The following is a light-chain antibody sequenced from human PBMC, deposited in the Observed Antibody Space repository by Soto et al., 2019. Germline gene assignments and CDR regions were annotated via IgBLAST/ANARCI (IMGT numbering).Light chain of an antibody. CDR2: EVS. CDR1: SSDVGGYNY. Sequence: QSALTQPASVSGSPGQSITISCTGTSSDVGGYNYVSWYQQHPGKAPKLMISEVSNRPSGISNRFSGSKSGNTASLTISGLQAEDEADYYCSSYSSITSVVFGGGTK. CDR3: SSYSSITSVV. J-gene: IGLJ2*01. V-gene: IGLV2-14*01.